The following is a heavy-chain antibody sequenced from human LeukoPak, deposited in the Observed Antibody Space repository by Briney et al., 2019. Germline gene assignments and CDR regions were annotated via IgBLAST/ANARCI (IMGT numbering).Heavy chain of an antibody. CDR2: IIPIFGTA. D-gene: IGHD5-18*01. CDR1: GYTLTELS. V-gene: IGHV1-69*13. Sequence: ASVKVSCKVSGYTLTELSMHWVRQAPGQGLEWMGGIIPIFGTANYAQKFQGRVTITADESTSTAYMELSSLRSEDTAVYYCARDRYSYGYKSNWFDPWGQGTLVTVSS. J-gene: IGHJ5*02. CDR3: ARDRYSYGYKSNWFDP.